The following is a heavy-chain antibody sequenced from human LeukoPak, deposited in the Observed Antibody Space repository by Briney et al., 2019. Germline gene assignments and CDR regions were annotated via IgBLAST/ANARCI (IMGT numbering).Heavy chain of an antibody. Sequence: SETLSLTCTVSGGSISSGDYYWSWIRQPPGKGLEWIGYIYYSGSTYYNPSLKSRVTISVDTSKNQFSLKLSSVTAADTAVYYCARLYSSSSLPDFDYWGQGTLVTVSS. CDR3: ARLYSSSSLPDFDY. CDR1: GGSISSGDYY. V-gene: IGHV4-30-4*01. J-gene: IGHJ4*02. CDR2: IYYSGST. D-gene: IGHD6-6*01.